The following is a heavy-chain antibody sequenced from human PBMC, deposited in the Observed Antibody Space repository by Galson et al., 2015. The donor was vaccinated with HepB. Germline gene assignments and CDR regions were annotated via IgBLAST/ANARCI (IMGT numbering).Heavy chain of an antibody. J-gene: IGHJ4*02. Sequence: SLRLSCAASGFTFSSYAMHWVRQAPGKGLEYVSAISSNGGSTYYANSVKGRFTISRDNSKNTLYLQMGSLRAEDMAVYYCARDDGGREDGDYLSSIDYWGQGTLVTVSS. CDR2: ISSNGGST. D-gene: IGHD4-17*01. V-gene: IGHV3-64*01. CDR1: GFTFSSYA. CDR3: ARDDGGREDGDYLSSIDY.